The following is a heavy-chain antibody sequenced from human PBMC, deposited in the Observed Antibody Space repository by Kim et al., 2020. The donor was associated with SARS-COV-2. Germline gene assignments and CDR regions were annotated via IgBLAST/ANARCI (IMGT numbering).Heavy chain of an antibody. V-gene: IGHV3-9*01. D-gene: IGHD5-12*01. Sequence: GGSLRLSCAASGFTFDDYAMHWVRQAPGKGLEWVSGISWNSGSIGYADSVKGRFTISRDNAKNSLYLQMNSLRAEDTALYYCAKGGRYSGYAFDYWGQGTLVTVSS. CDR1: GFTFDDYA. CDR3: AKGGRYSGYAFDY. CDR2: ISWNSGSI. J-gene: IGHJ4*02.